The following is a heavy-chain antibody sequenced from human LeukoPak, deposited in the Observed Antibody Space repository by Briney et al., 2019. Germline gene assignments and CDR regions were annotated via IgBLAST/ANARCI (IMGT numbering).Heavy chain of an antibody. CDR2: FDPEDGET. CDR3: ATVGAAQNYYYYYGMDV. D-gene: IGHD1-26*01. V-gene: IGHV1-24*01. CDR1: GYTLTELS. J-gene: IGHJ6*02. Sequence: ASVKVSCKVSGYTLTELSMHWVRQAPGKGLEWMGGFDPEDGETIYAQKFQGRVTMTEDTSTDTAYMEPSSLRSEDTAVYYCATVGAAQNYYYYYGMDVWGQGTTVTVSS.